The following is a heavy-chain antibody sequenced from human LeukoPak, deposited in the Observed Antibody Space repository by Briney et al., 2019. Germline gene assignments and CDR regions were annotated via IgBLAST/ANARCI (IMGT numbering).Heavy chain of an antibody. J-gene: IGHJ4*02. CDR1: GDPISSDYY. D-gene: IGHD3-10*01. Sequence: SETLSLTCDVSGDPISSDYYWGWIRQPPGKGLGWIGTIYHTGSTYYTPSLKSRVTISVDTSKNQFSLKLTSVTAADTAVYYCARGSRFGQSHFDYWGQGTLVSVSS. CDR3: ARGSRFGQSHFDY. V-gene: IGHV4-38-2*01. CDR2: IYHTGST.